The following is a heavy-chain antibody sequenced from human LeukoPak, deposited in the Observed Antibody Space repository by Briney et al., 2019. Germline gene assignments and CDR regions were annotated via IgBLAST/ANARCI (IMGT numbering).Heavy chain of an antibody. CDR3: AKTRVGIRGVYPTGAFDI. V-gene: IGHV1-2*02. CDR2: IYPHSGGT. CDR1: GYTFTGYY. Sequence: ASVKVSCKASGYTFTGYYIHWVRQAPGQGREWMGWIYPHSGGTDYAQKFQGRVTMTRDTSISTAYMELSRLRSDDTAVYYCAKTRVGIRGVYPTGAFDIWGQGTMVTVSS. D-gene: IGHD3-10*01. J-gene: IGHJ3*02.